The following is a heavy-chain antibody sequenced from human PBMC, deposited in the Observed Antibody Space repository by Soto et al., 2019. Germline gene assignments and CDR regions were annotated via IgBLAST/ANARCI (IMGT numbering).Heavy chain of an antibody. D-gene: IGHD6-19*01. CDR2: IYYSGST. Sequence: QLQLQESGPGLVKPSETLSLTCSVSGGSINSSSYFWCWVRQPPGKGLEWIGSIYYSGSTYYNPSLRIRVTISVDTSKNQFSLKLSSVTAADTAVFYCARHYSSGSRNWFDPWGQGTLVTVSS. CDR1: GGSINSSSYF. CDR3: ARHYSSGSRNWFDP. V-gene: IGHV4-39*01. J-gene: IGHJ5*02.